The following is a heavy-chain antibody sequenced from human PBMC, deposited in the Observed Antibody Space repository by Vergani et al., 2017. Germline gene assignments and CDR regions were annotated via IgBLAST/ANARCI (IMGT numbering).Heavy chain of an antibody. CDR3: ARSSSGGKLGHNYYYYYYMDV. CDR2: IIPIFGTA. V-gene: IGHV1-69*01. CDR1: GGTFSSYA. Sequence: QVQLVQSGAEVKKPGSSVKVSCKASGGTFSSYAISWVRQAPGQGLEWMGGIIPIFGTANYAQKFQGRVTITADESTSTAYMELSSLRSEDTAVYYCARSSSGGKLGHNYYYYYYMDVWGKGTTVTVSS. J-gene: IGHJ6*03. D-gene: IGHD1-26*01.